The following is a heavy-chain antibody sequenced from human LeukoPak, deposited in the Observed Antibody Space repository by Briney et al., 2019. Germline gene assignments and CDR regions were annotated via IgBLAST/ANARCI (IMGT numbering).Heavy chain of an antibody. J-gene: IGHJ6*03. Sequence: SETLSLTCSVYGGSLSSYYWHWFRQPPGKGPEWIGEINYSGSTKYKPSLKSRVTISVDTSKKQFSLKLSSVTAADTAVYYCAQWGNNMDVWGKGTTVIVS. CDR3: AQWGNNMDV. CDR2: INYSGST. V-gene: IGHV4-34*01. D-gene: IGHD3-16*01. CDR1: GGSLSSYY.